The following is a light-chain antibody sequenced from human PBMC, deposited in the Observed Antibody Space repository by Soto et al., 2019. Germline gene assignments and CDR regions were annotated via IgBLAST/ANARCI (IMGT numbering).Light chain of an antibody. J-gene: IGLJ1*01. Sequence: QSVLTQPASVSGSPGQSITISCTGTSSDVGGYNYVSWYQQHPGKAPKLMIYEVTNRPSGVSTRFSGSKSGNTAPLIISGLQAEDEADYYCSSYTVISTYVFGTGTKVTVL. V-gene: IGLV2-14*01. CDR2: EVT. CDR3: SSYTVISTYV. CDR1: SSDVGGYNY.